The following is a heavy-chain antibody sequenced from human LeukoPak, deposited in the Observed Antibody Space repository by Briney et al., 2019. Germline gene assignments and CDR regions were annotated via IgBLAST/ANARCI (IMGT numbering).Heavy chain of an antibody. CDR2: VSAYNGNT. D-gene: IGHD3-22*01. J-gene: IGHJ5*02. V-gene: IGHV1-18*01. CDR1: GYTFTSYG. CDR3: ARPRFASGYYGMGTRNWFAP. Sequence: ASVKVSCKASGYTFTSYGISWVRQAPGQGLEWMGWVSAYNGNTNYTQKLQGRVTMTTDTSTSTAYMELRSLRSDDTAVYYCARPRFASGYYGMGTRNWFAPSGQGTLVSVSS.